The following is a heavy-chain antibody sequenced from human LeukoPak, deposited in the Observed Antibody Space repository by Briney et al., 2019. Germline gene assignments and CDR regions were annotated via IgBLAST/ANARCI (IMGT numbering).Heavy chain of an antibody. CDR3: ARLQGDSTAIFDY. V-gene: IGHV4-39*07. CDR1: GGSISSSSYY. D-gene: IGHD2-21*01. J-gene: IGHJ4*02. CDR2: FSYSGST. Sequence: SETLSLTCSVSGGSISSSSYYWGWIRQPPGKGLEWIGSFSYSGSTYYNPSLKSRATISVDTSKNQFSLRLSSVTAADTAVYYCARLQGDSTAIFDYWGQGTLVSVSS.